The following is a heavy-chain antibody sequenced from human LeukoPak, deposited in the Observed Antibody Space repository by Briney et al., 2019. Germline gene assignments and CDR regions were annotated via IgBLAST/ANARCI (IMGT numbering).Heavy chain of an antibody. D-gene: IGHD3-10*01. CDR2: IYYSGST. J-gene: IGHJ4*02. Sequence: PSETLSLTCTVSGGSISTYYWSWIRQPPGKGLEWIGYIYYSGSTNYNPSLKSRVTISVDTSKSQFSLKLSSVTAADTAVYYCERSYYGSGSYYSFDYWGQGTLVTVSS. V-gene: IGHV4-59*01. CDR1: GGSISTYY. CDR3: ERSYYGSGSYYSFDY.